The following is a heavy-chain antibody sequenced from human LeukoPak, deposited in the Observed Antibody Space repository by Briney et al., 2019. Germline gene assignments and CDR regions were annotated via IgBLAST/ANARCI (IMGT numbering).Heavy chain of an antibody. CDR1: GYTFTSYA. D-gene: IGHD2-21*01. Sequence: GASVKVSCKASGYTFTSYAMHWVRQAPGQRLEWMGWINAGNGNTKYSQKFQGRVTITRDTSASTAYMELSSLRSEDTAVYYCARDQRSYWPFDPWGQGTLVTVSS. V-gene: IGHV1-3*01. CDR3: ARDQRSYWPFDP. J-gene: IGHJ5*02. CDR2: INAGNGNT.